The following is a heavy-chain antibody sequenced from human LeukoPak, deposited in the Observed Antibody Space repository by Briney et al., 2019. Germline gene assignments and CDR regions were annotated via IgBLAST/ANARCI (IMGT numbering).Heavy chain of an antibody. V-gene: IGHV3-15*01. CDR2: IKSKTDGGTT. Sequence: GGSLRLSCAASGFTFSNAWMSWVRQAPGKGLEWVGRIKSKTDGGTTDYAAPVKGRFTISRDDSKNTLYLQMNSLRAEDTAVYYCAKDPGTYGDYVDYWGQGTLVTVSS. CDR3: AKDPGTYGDYVDY. D-gene: IGHD4-17*01. J-gene: IGHJ4*02. CDR1: GFTFSNAW.